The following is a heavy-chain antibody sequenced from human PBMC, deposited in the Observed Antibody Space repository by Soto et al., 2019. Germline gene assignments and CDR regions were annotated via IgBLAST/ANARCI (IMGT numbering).Heavy chain of an antibody. CDR3: ARDRRYFDWLMFDY. CDR2: IYYSGST. Sequence: SETLSLTCTVSGGSISSYYWSWVRQPPGKGLEWIGYIYYSGSTNYNPSLKSRVTISVDTSKNQFSLKLSSVTAADTAVYYCARDRRYFDWLMFDYWGQGTLVTVSS. V-gene: IGHV4-59*01. D-gene: IGHD3-9*01. J-gene: IGHJ4*02. CDR1: GGSISSYY.